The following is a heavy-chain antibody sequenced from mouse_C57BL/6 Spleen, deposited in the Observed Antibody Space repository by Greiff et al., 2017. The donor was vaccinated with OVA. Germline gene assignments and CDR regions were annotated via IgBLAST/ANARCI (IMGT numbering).Heavy chain of an antibody. CDR1: GYTFTSYW. CDR3: ARSTSQITTVPGY. J-gene: IGHJ2*01. D-gene: IGHD1-1*01. V-gene: IGHV1-55*01. CDR2: IYPGSGST. Sequence: QVQLQQPGAELVKPGASVTMSCKASGYTFTSYWITWVKQRPGHGLEWIGDIYPGSGSTNYNEKFKGKATLTVDTSSSTAYMQLSSLTSEDSAVYCCARSTSQITTVPGYWGQGTTLTVSS.